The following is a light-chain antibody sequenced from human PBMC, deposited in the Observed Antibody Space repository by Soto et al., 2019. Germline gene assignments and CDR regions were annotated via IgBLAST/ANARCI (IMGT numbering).Light chain of an antibody. CDR3: LLSYSGPYV. J-gene: IGLJ1*01. Sequence: QAVVTQEPSLTVSPGGTVTLTCGSSTGAVTSGHYPYWFQQKPGQAPRTLIYDTSNKHSWTPARFSGSLLGGKAALTLSGAQPEDEAESYCLLSYSGPYVFGTGTRSPS. V-gene: IGLV7-46*01. CDR2: DTS. CDR1: TGAVTSGHY.